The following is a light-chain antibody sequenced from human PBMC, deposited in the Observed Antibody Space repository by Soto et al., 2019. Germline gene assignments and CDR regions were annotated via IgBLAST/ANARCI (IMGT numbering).Light chain of an antibody. CDR2: GAS. J-gene: IGKJ1*01. Sequence: EIVMTLSSTTLSVSPGEKATLSCRASQSVSSNLAWYQQKPGQAPRLLIYGASTRATGIPARFSGSGSGTEFTLTISSLQSEDFAVYYCQQYNNWPPKRTFGQGTKVDIK. CDR3: QQYNNWPPKRT. V-gene: IGKV3-15*01. CDR1: QSVSSN.